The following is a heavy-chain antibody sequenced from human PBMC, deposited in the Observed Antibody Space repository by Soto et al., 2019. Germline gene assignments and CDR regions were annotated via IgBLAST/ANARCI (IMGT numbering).Heavy chain of an antibody. CDR3: ARALRGFGELRFDY. D-gene: IGHD3-10*01. V-gene: IGHV6-1*01. Sequence: QVQLQQSGPGLVKPSQTLSLTCAISGDSVSSNSAAWNWIRQSPSRGLEWVGRPYYRSKWYNDYAVSVKSRITINPDTSKNQFSLQLNSVTPDDTAVYYCARALRGFGELRFDYWGQGTLVTVSS. CDR1: GDSVSSNSAA. J-gene: IGHJ4*02. CDR2: PYYRSKWYN.